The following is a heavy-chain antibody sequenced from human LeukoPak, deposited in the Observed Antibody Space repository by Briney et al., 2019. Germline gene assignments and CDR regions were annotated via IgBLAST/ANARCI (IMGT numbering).Heavy chain of an antibody. CDR1: GYTFTGYY. CDR2: INPNSGNT. J-gene: IGHJ6*03. V-gene: IGHV1-8*02. D-gene: IGHD3-10*01. Sequence: GASVKVSCKASGYTFTGYYMHWVRQASGQGLEWMGWINPNSGNTGYAQKFQGRVTMTRNTSISTAYMELSSLRSEDTAVYYCARIAWFGDMDVWGKGTTVTISS. CDR3: ARIAWFGDMDV.